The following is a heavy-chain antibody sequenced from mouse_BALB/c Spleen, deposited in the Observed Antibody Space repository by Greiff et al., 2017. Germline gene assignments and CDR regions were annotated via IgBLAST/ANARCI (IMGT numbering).Heavy chain of an antibody. Sequence: QVQLKESGAELVRPGSSVKISCKASGYAFSSYWMNWVKQRPGQGLEWIGQIYPGDGDTNYNGKFKGKATLTADKSSSTAYMQLSSLTSEDSAVYFCARNGSSLYFDVWGAGTTVTVSS. D-gene: IGHD1-1*01. V-gene: IGHV1-80*01. CDR3: ARNGSSLYFDV. CDR2: IYPGDGDT. CDR1: GYAFSSYW. J-gene: IGHJ1*01.